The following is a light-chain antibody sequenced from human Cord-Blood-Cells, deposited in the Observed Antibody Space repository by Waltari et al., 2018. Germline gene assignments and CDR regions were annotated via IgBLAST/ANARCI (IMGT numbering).Light chain of an antibody. CDR1: QDISNY. CDR3: QQYDNLLT. Sequence: DIQMTQSPSSLSASVGDRVTITCQASQDISNYLNWDQQKPGKAPKLLIYDASNLETGVPSRFSGSGSGTDITFTISTLQPEDIATYYCQQYDNLLTFGGGTKVEIK. CDR2: DAS. V-gene: IGKV1-33*01. J-gene: IGKJ4*01.